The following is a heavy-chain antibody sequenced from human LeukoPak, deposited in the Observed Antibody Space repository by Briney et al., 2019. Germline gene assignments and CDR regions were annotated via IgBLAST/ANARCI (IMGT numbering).Heavy chain of an antibody. CDR2: IYYSGST. CDR1: GGSISSYY. D-gene: IGHD6-13*01. J-gene: IGHJ6*03. V-gene: IGHV4-59*01. CDR3: ATDSSSWYAHGYYYYYMDV. Sequence: SETLSLTCTVSGGSISSYYWSWIRQPPGKGLEWIGYIYYSGSTNYNPSLKRRVTISVDTSKNQFSLKLSSVTAADTAVYYCATDSSSWYAHGYYYYYMDVWGKGTTVTVSS.